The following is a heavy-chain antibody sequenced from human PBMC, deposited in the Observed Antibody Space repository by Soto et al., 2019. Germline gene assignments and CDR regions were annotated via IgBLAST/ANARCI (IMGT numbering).Heavy chain of an antibody. CDR1: GGSISSSSYY. D-gene: IGHD2-15*01. J-gene: IGHJ5*02. CDR2: IYYSGST. CDR3: AGLVVVAATNNWFDP. Sequence: PAETLSLTCTVSGGSISSSSYYWGWIRQPPGKGLEWLGSIYYSGSTYYNPSLKSRVTISVDTSKNQFSLKLSSVTAADTAVYYCAGLVVVAATNNWFDPWGQGTLVTVSS. V-gene: IGHV4-39*01.